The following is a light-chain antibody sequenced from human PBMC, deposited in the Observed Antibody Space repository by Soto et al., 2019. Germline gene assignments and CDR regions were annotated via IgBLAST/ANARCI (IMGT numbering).Light chain of an antibody. CDR2: GAS. J-gene: IGKJ3*01. Sequence: EIVLTQSPGTLSLSPGERATFSCRASQSVSSRFLAWYQQKPGQAPRLLIYGASSRATGIPDRFSGSGSGTDFTLTISRLEPEDFAVYSCHYHDDSPPFPFGPGTKLDIK. V-gene: IGKV3-20*01. CDR1: QSVSSRF. CDR3: HYHDDSPPFP.